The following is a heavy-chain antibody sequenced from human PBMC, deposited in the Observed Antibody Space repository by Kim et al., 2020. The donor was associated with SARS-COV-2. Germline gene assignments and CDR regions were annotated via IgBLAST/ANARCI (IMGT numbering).Heavy chain of an antibody. Sequence: GGSLRLSCSASGFTFSSYAMNWVRQAPGKGLEFVSAINSSGGLTNYADSVRGRFTISRDNSKNTLYVHMNSLRAEDTAVYYCVKEPYYTDLLTGRGDYWGQGTQVTVAS. CDR1: GFTFSSYA. CDR3: VKEPYYTDLLTGRGDY. J-gene: IGHJ4*02. D-gene: IGHD3-9*01. V-gene: IGHV3-64*05. CDR2: INSSGGLT.